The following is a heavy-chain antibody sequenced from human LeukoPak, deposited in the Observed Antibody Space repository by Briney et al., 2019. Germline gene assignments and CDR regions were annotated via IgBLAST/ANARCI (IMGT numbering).Heavy chain of an antibody. D-gene: IGHD3-9*01. CDR3: ALLDYDILTGSHY. J-gene: IGHJ4*02. V-gene: IGHV4-34*01. CDR2: INHSGST. CDR1: GGSFSGYY. Sequence: SETLSLTYAVYGGSFSGYYWSWIRQPRGKGLEWIGEINHSGSTNYNPSLKSRVTISVDTSKNQFSLKLSSVTAADTAVYYCALLDYDILTGSHYWGQGTLVTVSS.